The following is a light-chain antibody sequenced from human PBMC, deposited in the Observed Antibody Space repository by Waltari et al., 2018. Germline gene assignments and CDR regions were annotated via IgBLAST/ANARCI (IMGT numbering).Light chain of an antibody. CDR2: GSS. J-gene: IGKJ3*01. Sequence: EVVLTQSPATLSLSPGEGATISCRASQSVSAYLAWYQQKPGQAPRLLIYGSSTRATGVPDRFSGRGSGTDFSLTISSVEPEDFAVYYCQHTTDWPPAFTFGPGTRVDLK. V-gene: IGKV3-11*01. CDR1: QSVSAY. CDR3: QHTTDWPPAFT.